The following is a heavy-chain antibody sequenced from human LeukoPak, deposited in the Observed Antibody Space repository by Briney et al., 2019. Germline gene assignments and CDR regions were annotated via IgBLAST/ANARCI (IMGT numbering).Heavy chain of an antibody. D-gene: IGHD2-2*01. CDR3: AGDIVVVPAAGEFDP. CDR2: ISGSGGST. V-gene: IGHV3-23*01. CDR1: GFTFSSYA. J-gene: IGHJ5*02. Sequence: GGSLRLSCAASGFTFSSYAMSWVRQAPGKGLEWVSAISGSGGSTYYADSVKGRFTISRDNSKNTLYLQMNSLRAEDTAVYYCAGDIVVVPAAGEFDPWGQGTLVTVSS.